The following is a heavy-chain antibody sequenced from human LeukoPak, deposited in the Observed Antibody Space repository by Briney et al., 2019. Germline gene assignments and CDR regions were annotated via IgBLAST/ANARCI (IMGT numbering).Heavy chain of an antibody. V-gene: IGHV1-8*01. D-gene: IGHD7-27*01. CDR1: GYTFTSFD. CDR3: ATRNWAYWYFDL. J-gene: IGHJ2*01. CDR2: MNPHSGNT. Sequence: ASVKLSCTASGYTFTSFDIHWVRQASGQGLEWMGCMNPHSGNTGFAQKFQGRVTLTRNTTISTAYMELSSLRSEAAAIYCGATRNWAYWYFDLWGRGAPVTVSS.